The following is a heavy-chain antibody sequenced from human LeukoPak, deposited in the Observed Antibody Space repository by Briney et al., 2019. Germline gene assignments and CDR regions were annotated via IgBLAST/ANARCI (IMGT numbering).Heavy chain of an antibody. CDR2: IYPGDSDT. CDR3: ARHRYGDYVGFGDYYYYYYMDV. D-gene: IGHD4-17*01. J-gene: IGHJ6*03. Sequence: GESLKISCKGSGYSFTSYWIGWVRQMPGKGLEWMGIIYPGDSDTRYSPSFQGQVTISADKSISTAYLQWSSLKASDTAMYYCARHRYGDYVGFGDYYYYYYMDVWGKGTTVTVSS. V-gene: IGHV5-51*01. CDR1: GYSFTSYW.